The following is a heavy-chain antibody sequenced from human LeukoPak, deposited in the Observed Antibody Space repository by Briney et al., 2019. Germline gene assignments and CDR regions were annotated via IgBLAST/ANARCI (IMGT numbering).Heavy chain of an antibody. V-gene: IGHV4-59*01. J-gene: IGHJ4*02. CDR2: IYDIGST. D-gene: IGHD2-2*01. CDR1: CGSISSYY. CDR3: ARARSRGYCSSTSCYYFDY. Sequence: AETLSLTCTVSCGSISSYYWSWIRQPPGKGLEWIGYIYDIGSTNYNPSLKSRVTISVDTSKSQFSLKLSSVTAADTAVYYCARARSRGYCSSTSCYYFDYWGQGTLVTVSS.